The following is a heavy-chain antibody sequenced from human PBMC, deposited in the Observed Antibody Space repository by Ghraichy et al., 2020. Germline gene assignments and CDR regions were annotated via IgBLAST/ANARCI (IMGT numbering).Heavy chain of an antibody. Sequence: SETLSLTCAVSGDSISSSNWWNWVRQPPGKGLEWIGEIYHSGSTNYNPSLKSRVTISVDKSKNQFSLKLNSVAAADTAVYYCARDYYGSGSYSLSRSVWGQGTLVTVSS. V-gene: IGHV4-4*02. D-gene: IGHD3-10*01. CDR1: GDSISSSNW. J-gene: IGHJ4*02. CDR2: IYHSGST. CDR3: ARDYYGSGSYSLSRSV.